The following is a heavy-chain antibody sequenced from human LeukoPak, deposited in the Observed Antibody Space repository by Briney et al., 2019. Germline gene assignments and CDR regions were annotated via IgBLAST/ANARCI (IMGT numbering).Heavy chain of an antibody. J-gene: IGHJ4*02. CDR3: ARISSILHYYGSGTFYSD. Sequence: GGSLRLSCEASGFNFHNFAMHWVRQAPGKGLEWVAVISNDERNKYYTDSVKGRFTISRDNSKSTVYLQMNSLRPEDTAVYYCARISSILHYYGSGTFYSDWGQGTLVTVSS. CDR1: GFNFHNFA. D-gene: IGHD3-10*01. V-gene: IGHV3-30*04. CDR2: ISNDERNK.